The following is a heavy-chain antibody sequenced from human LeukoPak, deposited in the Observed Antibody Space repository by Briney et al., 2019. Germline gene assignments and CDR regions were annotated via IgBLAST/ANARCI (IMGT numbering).Heavy chain of an antibody. Sequence: PSQTLSLTCTVSGGSISSGDYYWSWIRHPPGKGLEWIGYIFYSGSTYYNPSLKSRVTISVDTSKNQFSLKLSSVTAADTAVYYCASRSSIWSGYQDTLYYFDSWGQGTLVTVSS. D-gene: IGHD3-3*01. CDR1: GGSISSGDYY. J-gene: IGHJ4*02. CDR2: IFYSGST. V-gene: IGHV4-30-4*01. CDR3: ASRSSIWSGYQDTLYYFDS.